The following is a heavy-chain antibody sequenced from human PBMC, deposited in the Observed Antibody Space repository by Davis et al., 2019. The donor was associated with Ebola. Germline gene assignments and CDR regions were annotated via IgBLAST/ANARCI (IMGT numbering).Heavy chain of an antibody. J-gene: IGHJ6*02. CDR1: AGTFSSYA. CDR3: ARDRTTVTYYYGMDV. Sequence: SVKVSCNASAGTFSSYAISWVRQAPGPWLEWMGGFIPIFGTANYAQKFQGRFTITADISTSTAYMELSSLRSEDTAVYSCARDRTTVTYYYGMDVWGQGTTVTVSS. D-gene: IGHD4-17*01. V-gene: IGHV1-69*06. CDR2: FIPIFGTA.